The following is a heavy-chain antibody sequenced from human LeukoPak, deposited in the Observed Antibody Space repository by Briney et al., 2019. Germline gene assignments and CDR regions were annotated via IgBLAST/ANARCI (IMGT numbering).Heavy chain of an antibody. CDR3: AKDALYYDILTGYYGPYYYYYMDV. V-gene: IGHV3-30*02. CDR2: IRYDGSNK. D-gene: IGHD3-9*01. CDR1: GFTFSSYG. J-gene: IGHJ6*03. Sequence: PGGSLRLSCAASGFTFSSYGMHWVRQAPGKGLEWVAFIRYDGSNKYYADSVKGRFTISRDNSKNTLYLQMNSLRAEDTAVYYCAKDALYYDILTGYYGPYYYYYMDVWGKGTTVTISS.